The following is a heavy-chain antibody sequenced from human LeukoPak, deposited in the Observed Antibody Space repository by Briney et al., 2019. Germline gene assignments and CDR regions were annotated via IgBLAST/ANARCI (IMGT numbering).Heavy chain of an antibody. D-gene: IGHD6-13*01. V-gene: IGHV3-23*01. CDR1: GFTFSSYA. J-gene: IGHJ3*02. CDR3: AKVVDSSSWLFYNAFDI. CDR2: ISGSGGST. Sequence: PGGSLRLSCAASGFTFSSYAMNWVRQAPGKGLEWVSTISGSGGSTYYADSVKGRFTISRDNSKNTLFLQMNSLGVEDTAVYYCAKVVDSSSWLFYNAFDIWGQGTMVSVSS.